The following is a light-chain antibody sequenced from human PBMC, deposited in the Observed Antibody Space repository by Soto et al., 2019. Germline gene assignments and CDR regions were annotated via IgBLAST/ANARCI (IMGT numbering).Light chain of an antibody. CDR2: GAF. J-gene: IGKJ4*01. CDR3: QQYSRSRQLS. CDR1: QSVSSNY. Sequence: EDVLTQSPGTLSLSPGERATLSCRASQSVSSNYLAWYQQKPGQAPRLLMYGAFSRATGIPDRFSGSGSGTDFVLTITRLEPGDFGVYYCQQYSRSRQLSFGGGIKVE. V-gene: IGKV3-20*01.